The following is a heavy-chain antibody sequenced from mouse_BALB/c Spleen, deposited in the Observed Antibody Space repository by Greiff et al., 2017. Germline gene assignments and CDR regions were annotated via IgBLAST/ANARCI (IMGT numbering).Heavy chain of an antibody. J-gene: IGHJ2*01. V-gene: IGHV1-7*01. D-gene: IGHD2-4*01. Sequence: QVQLKESGAELAKPGASVKMSCKASGYTFTSYWMHWVKQRPGQGLEWIGYINPSTGYTEYNQKFKDKATLTADKSSSTAYMQLSSLTSEDSAVYSCARQSTMITTVDYFDYWGQGTTLTVSS. CDR1: GYTFTSYW. CDR3: ARQSTMITTVDYFDY. CDR2: INPSTGYT.